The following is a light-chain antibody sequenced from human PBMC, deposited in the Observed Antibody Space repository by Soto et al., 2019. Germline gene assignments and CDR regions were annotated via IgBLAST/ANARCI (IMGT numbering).Light chain of an antibody. Sequence: DIQMTQSPSSLSASVGDRVTITCRASQSISSYLNWYQQKPGKAPKLLIYAASSLQSGVPSRFSGSGSGTDFTLTISSLQPEEFATYYCQQSYSTSWKFGQGTKVDIK. J-gene: IGKJ1*01. CDR3: QQSYSTSWK. CDR2: AAS. V-gene: IGKV1-39*01. CDR1: QSISSY.